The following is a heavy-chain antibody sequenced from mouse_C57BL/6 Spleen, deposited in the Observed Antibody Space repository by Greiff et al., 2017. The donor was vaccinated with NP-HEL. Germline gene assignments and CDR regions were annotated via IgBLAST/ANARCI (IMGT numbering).Heavy chain of an antibody. CDR2: IYPGSGST. Sequence: QVQLKQPGAELVKPGASVKMSCKASGYTFTSYWITWVKQRPGQGLEWIGDIYPGSGSTNYNEKFKSKATLTVDTSSSTAYMQLSSLTSEDSAVYYCARGWVVATGYFDVWGTGTTVTVSS. CDR3: ARGWVVATGYFDV. J-gene: IGHJ1*03. CDR1: GYTFTSYW. D-gene: IGHD1-1*01. V-gene: IGHV1-55*01.